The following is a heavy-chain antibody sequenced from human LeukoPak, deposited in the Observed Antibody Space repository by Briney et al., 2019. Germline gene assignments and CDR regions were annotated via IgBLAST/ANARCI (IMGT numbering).Heavy chain of an antibody. V-gene: IGHV4-31*03. CDR2: IYYSGST. CDR3: ARVFWGAAAGRSYYYMDV. Sequence: PSQTLSLTGTVSGGSISSGGYYLSWIRQHPRKGLEWIGYIYYSGSTYYNPSLKSRVTISVDTSKNQFSLKLSSVTAADTAVYYCARVFWGAAAGRSYYYMDVWGKGTTVTVSS. CDR1: GGSISSGGYY. J-gene: IGHJ6*03. D-gene: IGHD6-13*01.